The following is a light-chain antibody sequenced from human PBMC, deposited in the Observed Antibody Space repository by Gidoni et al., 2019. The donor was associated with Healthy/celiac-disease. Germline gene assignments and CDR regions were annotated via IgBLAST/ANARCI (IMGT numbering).Light chain of an antibody. Sequence: QSALTQPASVSRSPGQSFTISCTGTSSDVGGYNYVSWYQQHPGKAPKLMIYDVSNRPSGVSNRFSGSKSGNTASLTISGLQAEDEADYYCSSYTSSSSPYVFGTGTKVTVL. CDR1: SSDVGGYNY. J-gene: IGLJ1*01. CDR3: SSYTSSSSPYV. CDR2: DVS. V-gene: IGLV2-14*01.